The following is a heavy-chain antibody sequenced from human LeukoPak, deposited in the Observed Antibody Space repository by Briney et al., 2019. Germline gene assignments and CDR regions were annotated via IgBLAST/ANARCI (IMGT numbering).Heavy chain of an antibody. D-gene: IGHD3-22*01. V-gene: IGHV4-34*01. Sequence: SETLSLTCAVYGGSFSGYYWSWIRQPPGKGLEWIGEINHSGSTNYNPSLKSRVTISVDTSKNQSSLKLSSVTAADTAVYYCANMYYDSSGYFDYWGQGTLVTVSS. CDR3: ANMYYDSSGYFDY. J-gene: IGHJ4*02. CDR2: INHSGST. CDR1: GGSFSGYY.